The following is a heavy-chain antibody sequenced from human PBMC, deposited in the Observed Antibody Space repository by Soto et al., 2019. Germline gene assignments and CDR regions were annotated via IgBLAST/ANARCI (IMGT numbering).Heavy chain of an antibody. CDR1: GYSFAGYW. CDR3: ARLPGVRGVFDGFNV. J-gene: IGHJ3*01. V-gene: IGHV5-51*01. CDR2: IYPGDSDT. D-gene: IGHD3-10*01. Sequence: GESLKISCKGSGYSFAGYWIGWVRQMPGKGLDWMGVIYPGDSDTRYSPSFHGQVTISADKSVSTAYLQWSSLKASDTAMYFCARLPGVRGVFDGFNVWGQGTMVTVSS.